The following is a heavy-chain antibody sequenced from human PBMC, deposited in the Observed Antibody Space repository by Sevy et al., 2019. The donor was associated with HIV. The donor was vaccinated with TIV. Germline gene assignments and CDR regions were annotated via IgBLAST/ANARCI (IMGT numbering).Heavy chain of an antibody. CDR1: GFSFNTYA. D-gene: IGHD7-27*01. CDR3: AKTLGAIASPFDY. V-gene: IGHV3-23*01. CDR2: ISNSGDRT. Sequence: QQWGSLRLSCAASGFSFNTYAMTWVRQAPGKGLEWVSVISNSGDRTYYADSVKGRFTISRDNSKNTLYLQMISLRAEDTAVYYCAKTLGAIASPFDYRGQGTLVTVSS. J-gene: IGHJ4*02.